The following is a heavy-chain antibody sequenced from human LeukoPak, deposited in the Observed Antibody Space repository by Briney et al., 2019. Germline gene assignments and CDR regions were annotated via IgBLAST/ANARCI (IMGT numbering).Heavy chain of an antibody. CDR2: IYSSGVP. D-gene: IGHD3-16*01. CDR3: TGGHNEFYFEN. V-gene: IGHV3-53*01. J-gene: IGHJ4*02. CDR1: GFSVSSNC. Sequence: PGGSLRLSCAVSGFSVSSNCVNWLPQAPGKGFECVSMIYSSGVPDYADSVKGRFSISRDSSKNTVVLQMNSLRAEDTALYYCTGGHNEFYFENWGRGTLVSVSS.